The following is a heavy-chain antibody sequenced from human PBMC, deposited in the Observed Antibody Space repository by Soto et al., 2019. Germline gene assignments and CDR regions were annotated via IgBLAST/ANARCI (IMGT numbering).Heavy chain of an antibody. V-gene: IGHV4-30-4*01. J-gene: IGHJ4*02. Sequence: SETLSLTCTVSGGSISSGDYYWSWIRQPPGKGLEWIGYIYYSGSTYYNPSLKSRVTISVDTSKNQFSLKLSSVTAADTAVYYCARGVKYYDFWSGYNIQFDYWAREPWSPSPQ. CDR1: GGSISSGDYY. D-gene: IGHD3-3*01. CDR3: ARGVKYYDFWSGYNIQFDY. CDR2: IYYSGST.